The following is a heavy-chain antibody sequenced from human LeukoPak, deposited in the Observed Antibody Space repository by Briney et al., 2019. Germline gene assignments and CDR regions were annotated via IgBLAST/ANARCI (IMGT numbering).Heavy chain of an antibody. Sequence: GGSLRLSCAASGFTFSSYAMHWVRQAPGKGLEWVAVISYDGSNKYYADSVKGRFTISRDNSKNTLYLQMNSLRAEDTAVYYCAREALDYGGNSYFDYWGQGTLVTVSS. CDR2: ISYDGSNK. CDR3: AREALDYGGNSYFDY. D-gene: IGHD4-23*01. CDR1: GFTFSSYA. J-gene: IGHJ4*02. V-gene: IGHV3-30-3*01.